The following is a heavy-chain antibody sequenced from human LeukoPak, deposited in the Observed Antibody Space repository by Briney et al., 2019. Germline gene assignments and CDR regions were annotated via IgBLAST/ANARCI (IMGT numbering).Heavy chain of an antibody. CDR1: GFTFSSAW. CDR2: ITDDGTT. J-gene: IGHJ4*02. Sequence: GGSVRLSCAASGFTFSSAWMHWVRQAPGTGLVWVSRITDDGTTTYADSVKGRFTISRDNTKNTLYLQMNSLSAEDTAVYYCVRDRVGPDYWGQGTLVTVSS. D-gene: IGHD1-26*01. CDR3: VRDRVGPDY. V-gene: IGHV3-74*03.